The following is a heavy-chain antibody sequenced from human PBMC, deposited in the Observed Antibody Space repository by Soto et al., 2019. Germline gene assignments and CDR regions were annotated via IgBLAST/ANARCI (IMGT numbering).Heavy chain of an antibody. V-gene: IGHV1-8*01. J-gene: IGHJ6*02. CDR2: MNPNSGNT. CDR1: GYTFTSYD. D-gene: IGHD7-27*01. Sequence: ASVKVSCKASGYTFTSYDINWVRQATGQGLEWMGWMNPNSGNTGYAQKFQGRVTMTRNTSISTAYMELSSLRSEDTAVYYCARQRGTHADNYYYYGMDVWGQGTTVTAP. CDR3: ARQRGTHADNYYYYGMDV.